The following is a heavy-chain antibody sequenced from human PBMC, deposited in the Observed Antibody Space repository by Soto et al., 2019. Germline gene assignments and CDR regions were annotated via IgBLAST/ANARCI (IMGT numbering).Heavy chain of an antibody. D-gene: IGHD2-2*02. V-gene: IGHV1-69*02. CDR2: IIPSLGIA. Sequence: QVQLVPSGAEVKKPGSSVKVSCKASGGTFSSYTISWVRQAPGQGLEWMGRIIPSLGIANYAQKFQGRVTITADKSTSTADMELSSLRSEDTAVYYCAMEYCSSTSCYRDYWGQGTLVTVSS. J-gene: IGHJ4*02. CDR3: AMEYCSSTSCYRDY. CDR1: GGTFSSYT.